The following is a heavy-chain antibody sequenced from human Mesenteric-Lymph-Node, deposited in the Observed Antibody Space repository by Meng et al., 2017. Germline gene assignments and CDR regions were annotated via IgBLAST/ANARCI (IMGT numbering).Heavy chain of an antibody. V-gene: IGHV4-4*02. CDR3: VRQGMTSYSWGY. D-gene: IGHD3-9*01. CDR2: ISQSGTT. CDR1: SGSISSSNW. Sequence: QVQLQGSGPGLVKPSGTLSLTCAVSSGSISSSNWWSWVRQPPGKGLEWIGEISQSGTTYYNPSLKSRVTITGDWSKNQFSLKLNSVTAADTALYYCVRQGMTSYSWGYWGQGTLVTVSS. J-gene: IGHJ4*02.